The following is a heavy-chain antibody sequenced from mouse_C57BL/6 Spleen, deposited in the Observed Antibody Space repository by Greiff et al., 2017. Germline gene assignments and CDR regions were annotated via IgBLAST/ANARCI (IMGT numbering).Heavy chain of an antibody. CDR2: IDPNSGGT. CDR3: AREGNAWFAY. CDR1: GYTFTSYW. D-gene: IGHD2-1*01. Sequence: QVQLKQPGAELVKPGASVKLSCKASGYTFTSYWMHWVKQRPGRGLEWIGRIDPNSGGTKYNEKFKSKATMTVDKPSSQAYMQLSSLTSEDSAVYYYAREGNAWFAYWGQGTLVTVSA. V-gene: IGHV1-72*01. J-gene: IGHJ3*01.